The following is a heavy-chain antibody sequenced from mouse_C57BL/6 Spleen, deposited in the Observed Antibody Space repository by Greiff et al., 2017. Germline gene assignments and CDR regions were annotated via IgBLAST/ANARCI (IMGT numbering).Heavy chain of an antibody. D-gene: IGHD1-1*01. Sequence: LEESGAELARPGASVKLSCKASGYTYTSYGISWVKQRTGQGLEWIGEIYPRSGNTYYNEKFKGKATLTADKSSSTAYMELRSLTSEDTAVYFCARRGTTVVAEDPWFAYWGQGTLVTVSA. CDR1: GYTYTSYG. CDR2: IYPRSGNT. V-gene: IGHV1-81*01. CDR3: ARRGTTVVAEDPWFAY. J-gene: IGHJ3*01.